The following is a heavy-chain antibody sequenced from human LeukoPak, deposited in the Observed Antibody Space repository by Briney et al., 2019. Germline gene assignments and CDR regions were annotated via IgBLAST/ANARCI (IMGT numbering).Heavy chain of an antibody. J-gene: IGHJ5*02. Sequence: GESLKISCKGSGYSFTSYWIGWVRQMPGKGLEWMGIIYPGDSDTRYSPSFQGQVTISADKSISTAYLQWSSLKASDTAMYYCAISTTVIANWFDPWGQGTLVTVSS. CDR1: GYSFTSYW. CDR3: AISTTVIANWFDP. D-gene: IGHD4-17*01. CDR2: IYPGDSDT. V-gene: IGHV5-51*01.